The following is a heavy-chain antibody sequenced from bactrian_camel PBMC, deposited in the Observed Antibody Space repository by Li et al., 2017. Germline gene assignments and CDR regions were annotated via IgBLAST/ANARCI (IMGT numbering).Heavy chain of an antibody. CDR1: GFSFSSYA. CDR3: AKDSPRGQWTLIATILDEYSY. V-gene: IGHV3S31*01. CDR2: INSGGGST. J-gene: IGHJ4*01. D-gene: IGHD4*01. Sequence: VQLVESGGGLVQPGGSLRLSCAASGFSFSSYAMIWVRQAPGKGLEWVSTINSGGGSTYYADSVKGRFTISRDNAKNTLYLQLNSLKTEDTAMYYCAKDSPRGQWTLIATILDEYSYWGQGTQVTVS.